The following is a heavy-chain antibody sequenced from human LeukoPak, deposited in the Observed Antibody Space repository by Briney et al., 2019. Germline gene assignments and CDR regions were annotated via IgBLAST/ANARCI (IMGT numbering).Heavy chain of an antibody. CDR1: GFTFGDSA. CDR2: IRSARYGGTT. J-gene: IGHJ4*02. D-gene: IGHD1-26*01. V-gene: IGHV3-49*04. CDR3: TREVDTRSPY. Sequence: GGSLRLSCTTSGFTFGDSAMSWVRQAPGKGLEWLGFIRSARYGGTTEYVASVRGRFTISRDDSKSIAYLQMNSLKTEDTAVYYCTREVDTRSPYWGQGTLVTVSS.